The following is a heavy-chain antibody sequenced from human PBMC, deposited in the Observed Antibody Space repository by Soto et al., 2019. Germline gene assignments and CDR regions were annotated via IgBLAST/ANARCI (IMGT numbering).Heavy chain of an antibody. Sequence: QVQLVQSGAEVKEPGASVKVSCRTSGYTFTDHYINWVRQAPGQGPEYMGWIHPNSGDTKYTQRFQGRVTMTRETSISTAYMELRRLTSDDTAVYYCARDISRQSWKWFDPWGQGTLVTVSS. V-gene: IGHV1-2*02. CDR1: GYTFTDHY. J-gene: IGHJ5*02. CDR2: IHPNSGDT. D-gene: IGHD1-1*01. CDR3: ARDISRQSWKWFDP.